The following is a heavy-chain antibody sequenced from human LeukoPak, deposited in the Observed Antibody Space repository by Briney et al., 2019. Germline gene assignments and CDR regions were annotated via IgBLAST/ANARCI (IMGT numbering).Heavy chain of an antibody. J-gene: IGHJ4*02. CDR1: GFTFSSYG. V-gene: IGHV3-33*01. D-gene: IGHD2-2*01. Sequence: GGSLRLSCAASGFTFSSYGMHWVRQAPGKGLEWVAVIWYDGSNKYYADSVKGRFTISRDNSKNTLYLQMNSLRAEDTAVYYCARGGGYCSSTSCPPFGYWGQGTLVTVSS. CDR2: IWYDGSNK. CDR3: ARGGGYCSSTSCPPFGY.